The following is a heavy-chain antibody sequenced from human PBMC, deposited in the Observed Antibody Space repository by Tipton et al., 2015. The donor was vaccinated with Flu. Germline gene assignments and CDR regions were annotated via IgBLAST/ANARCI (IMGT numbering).Heavy chain of an antibody. J-gene: IGHJ3*01. D-gene: IGHD4-11*01. CDR1: GGSISRGSYY. Sequence: LRLSCTVSGGSISRGSYYYNWIRQPAGKGLEWIGRVYTSGSSSNYNPSLRSRVTISVDTSTNQFSLEMRSATAADTAVYYCATDYTDTDAFDVWGPGTMVTVSS. CDR2: VYTSGSS. V-gene: IGHV4-61*02. CDR3: ATDYTDTDAFDV.